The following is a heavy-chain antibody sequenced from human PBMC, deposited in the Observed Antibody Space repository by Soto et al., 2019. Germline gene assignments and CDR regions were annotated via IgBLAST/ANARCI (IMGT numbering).Heavy chain of an antibody. V-gene: IGHV5-51*01. D-gene: IGHD5-18*01. CDR3: ERVDTGMADTTLYYYHGMDV. CDR2: ISPADSDT. Sequence: GESLKISRKGSVDSFTTYCINSVRQMPGKVLEWTGIISPADSDTRYSPSFQGQVTISADXSISTADRQWSSMKASDTAMYYCERVDTGMADTTLYYYHGMDVWGQGTTVTVSS. CDR1: VDSFTTYC. J-gene: IGHJ6*02.